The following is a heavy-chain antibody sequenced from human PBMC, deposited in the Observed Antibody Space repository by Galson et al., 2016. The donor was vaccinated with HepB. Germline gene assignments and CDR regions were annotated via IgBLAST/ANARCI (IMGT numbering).Heavy chain of an antibody. CDR1: GFTFSRYA. CDR2: ISFDGSDK. D-gene: IGHD2-2*02. Sequence: SLRLSCAAPGFTFSRYAMHWVRQAPGKGLEWVAVISFDGSDKSYADSVKGRFTISRDNPKNTLYLQTSSLRAEDTAVYYCARDLKGYCSSTRCYTVAYWGQGTLVTVSS. V-gene: IGHV3-30*04. J-gene: IGHJ4*02. CDR3: ARDLKGYCSSTRCYTVAY.